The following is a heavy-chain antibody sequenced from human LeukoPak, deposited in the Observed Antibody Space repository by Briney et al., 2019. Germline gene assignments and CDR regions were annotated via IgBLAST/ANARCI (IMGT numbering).Heavy chain of an antibody. Sequence: ASVKVSCKASGYTFTSYDINWVRQATGQGLEWMGWMNPNSGNTGYAQKFQGRVTMTRNTSISTAYMEPSSLSSEDTAVYYCARASRRRRILDYWGQGTRVSVSS. CDR2: MNPNSGNT. CDR3: ARASRRRRILDY. V-gene: IGHV1-8*01. J-gene: IGHJ4*02. D-gene: IGHD1-1*01. CDR1: GYTFTSYD.